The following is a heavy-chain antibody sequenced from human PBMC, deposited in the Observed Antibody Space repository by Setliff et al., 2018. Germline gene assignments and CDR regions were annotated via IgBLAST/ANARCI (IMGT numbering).Heavy chain of an antibody. Sequence: GGSLRLSCAASGFTFSTYRMHWVRQAPGKGLEWVAVIWDDGGNKYHADSVKGRFTISRDNSKNTLYLQMNSLRPEDTAVYYCARTCSGSGCYAGLDSWGQGTVVTVSS. CDR1: GFTFSTYR. CDR2: IWDDGGNK. V-gene: IGHV3-33*08. D-gene: IGHD2-15*01. CDR3: ARTCSGSGCYAGLDS. J-gene: IGHJ4*02.